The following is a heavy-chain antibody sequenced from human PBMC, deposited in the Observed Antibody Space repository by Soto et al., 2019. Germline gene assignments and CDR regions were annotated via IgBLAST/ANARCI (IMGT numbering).Heavy chain of an antibody. CDR3: ARGTIPYYYYGMDV. CDR1: GDSISSYY. J-gene: IGHJ6*02. CDR2: IYDSGRT. D-gene: IGHD3-10*01. V-gene: IGHV4-59*01. Sequence: SETLSLTCTFSGDSISSYYWTWIRQPPGEGLEWIGYIYDSGRTYYNPSLKSRVTISVDTSKNQFSLRLSSVSAADTAVYYCARGTIPYYYYGMDVWGQGATVTVSS.